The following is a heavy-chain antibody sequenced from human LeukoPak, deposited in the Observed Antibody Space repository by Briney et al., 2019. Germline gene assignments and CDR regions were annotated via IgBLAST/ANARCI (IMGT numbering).Heavy chain of an antibody. Sequence: GGSLRLSCAASGFTFSSYEMNWVRQAPGKGLEWVSYISRSGSTIYYADSVKGRFTISRDNAKNSLYLQINSLRADDTAIYYCATEYKGYWGQGTLVTVSS. D-gene: IGHD2-15*01. CDR1: GFTFSSYE. J-gene: IGHJ4*02. CDR3: ATEYKGY. CDR2: ISRSGSTI. V-gene: IGHV3-48*03.